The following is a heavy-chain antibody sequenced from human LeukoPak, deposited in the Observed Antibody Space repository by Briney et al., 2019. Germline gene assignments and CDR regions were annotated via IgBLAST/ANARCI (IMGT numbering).Heavy chain of an antibody. CDR1: GFTFCRLA. D-gene: IGHD3-22*01. CDR2: ISGSGDNT. J-gene: IGHJ4*02. V-gene: IGHV3-23*01. CDR3: AKGSYYDSSGSFYFDY. Sequence: GGFLRLSCAASGFTFCRLAMGWVRQASGKGPGGGSGISGSGDNTYYADSVKGRFTISRDNSKNTLYAQVNSLGTEDTAAYYCAKGSYYDSSGSFYFDYWGQGTLVTVSS.